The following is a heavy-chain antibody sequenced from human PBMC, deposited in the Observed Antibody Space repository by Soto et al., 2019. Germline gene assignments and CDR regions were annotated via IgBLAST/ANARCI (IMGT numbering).Heavy chain of an antibody. Sequence: QVQLVESGGGVVQPGRSLRLSCAASGFPFSTYGMHWVRQAPGKGLEWVAVISYDGSDKYYADSVKGRFTISRDNSKNTVYLQMNSLRADGTAVYFCAKDGNGYSSGWYAPSLDYWGQGTLVTVSS. J-gene: IGHJ4*02. CDR1: GFPFSTYG. V-gene: IGHV3-30*18. D-gene: IGHD6-19*01. CDR3: AKDGNGYSSGWYAPSLDY. CDR2: ISYDGSDK.